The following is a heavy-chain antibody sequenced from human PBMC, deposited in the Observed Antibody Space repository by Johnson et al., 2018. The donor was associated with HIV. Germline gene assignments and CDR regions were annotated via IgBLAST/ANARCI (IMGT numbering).Heavy chain of an antibody. V-gene: IGHV3-20*04. CDR2: INWTGGST. Sequence: EQLVESGGGVVQPGGSLRLSCAASGFTVSSNYMSWVRQAPGKGLEWVSGINWTGGSTGYADSVQGRFTISRDNAKNSLYLQMNSLRAEDTALYYGAREGGYCSGGSCVNAFDIWGQGTMVTVSS. D-gene: IGHD2-15*01. CDR3: AREGGYCSGGSCVNAFDI. J-gene: IGHJ3*02. CDR1: GFTVSSNY.